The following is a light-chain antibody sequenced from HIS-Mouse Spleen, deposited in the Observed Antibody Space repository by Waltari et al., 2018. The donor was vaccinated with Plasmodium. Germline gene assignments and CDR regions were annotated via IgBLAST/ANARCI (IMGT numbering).Light chain of an antibody. Sequence: DIQMTQSPSSLSASVGDRVIITCRASQSISSYLNWYQQKPGKAPKLLIYKASSLESGVPSRFSGSGSGTEFTLTISSLQPDDFATYYCQQYNSYSWTFGQGTKVEIK. CDR2: KAS. V-gene: IGKV1-5*03. CDR1: QSISSY. CDR3: QQYNSYSWT. J-gene: IGKJ1*01.